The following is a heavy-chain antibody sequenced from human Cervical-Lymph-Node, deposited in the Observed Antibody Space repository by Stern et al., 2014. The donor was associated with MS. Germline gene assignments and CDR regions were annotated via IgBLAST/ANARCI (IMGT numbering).Heavy chain of an antibody. Sequence: MQLVESGGGVVQPGRSLRLSCAASGFTFSRSGMHWVRQAPGKGLEWLASIWYDGSNRYCADSVKGRFTISRDNSKNTLYLQMNSLRAEDTAVYYCAREGGNTAEYFQHWGQGTLVTVSS. CDR1: GFTFSRSG. D-gene: IGHD4-23*01. CDR3: AREGGNTAEYFQH. V-gene: IGHV3-33*01. J-gene: IGHJ1*01. CDR2: IWYDGSNR.